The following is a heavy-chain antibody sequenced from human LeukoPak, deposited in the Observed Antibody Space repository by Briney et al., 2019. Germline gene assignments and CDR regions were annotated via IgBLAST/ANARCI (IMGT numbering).Heavy chain of an antibody. CDR1: GGTFSSYA. J-gene: IGHJ1*01. CDR3: ARDLYCSSTSCFIQH. Sequence: ASVKVSCKASGGTFSSYAISWVRQAPGQGLEWMGGIIPIFGTANYAQKFQGRVTITADESTSTAYMELSSLRSEDTAVYYCARDLYCSSTSCFIQHWGQGTLVTVSS. D-gene: IGHD2-2*01. V-gene: IGHV1-69*13. CDR2: IIPIFGTA.